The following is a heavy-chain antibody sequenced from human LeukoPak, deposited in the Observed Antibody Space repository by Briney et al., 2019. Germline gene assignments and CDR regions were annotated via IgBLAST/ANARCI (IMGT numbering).Heavy chain of an antibody. CDR3: ARGLRWLPGDY. CDR1: GGSFSGYY. Sequence: SETLSLTCAVYGGSFSGYYWSWIRQPPGKGLEWIGEINHSGSTNYNPSLKSRVTISVDTSKNQFSLKLSSVTAAYTAVYYWARGLRWLPGDYWGQGTLATVSS. J-gene: IGHJ4*02. CDR2: INHSGST. V-gene: IGHV4-34*01. D-gene: IGHD4-23*01.